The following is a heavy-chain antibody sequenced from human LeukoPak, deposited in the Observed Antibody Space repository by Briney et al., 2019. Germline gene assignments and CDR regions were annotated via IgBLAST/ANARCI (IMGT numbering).Heavy chain of an antibody. CDR2: INHSGST. D-gene: IGHD2-15*01. CDR1: GGSFSGYY. J-gene: IGHJ4*02. Sequence: SETLSLTCAVYGGSFSGYYWSWIRQPPGKGLEWIGEINHSGSTNYNPSLKSRVTISVDTSKNQFSLKLSSVTAADTAVYYCARHYRARDIVVVVAPKRYFDYWGQGTLVTVSS. V-gene: IGHV4-34*01. CDR3: ARHYRARDIVVVVAPKRYFDY.